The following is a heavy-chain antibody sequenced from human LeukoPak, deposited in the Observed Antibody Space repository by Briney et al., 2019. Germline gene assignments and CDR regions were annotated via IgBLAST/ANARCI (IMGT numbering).Heavy chain of an antibody. V-gene: IGHV4-59*08. J-gene: IGHJ6*02. CDR2: IYYSGST. Sequence: SETLSLTCTVSGGSISSYYWSWIRQPPGKGLEWIGYIYYSGSTNYNPSLKSRVTISVDTSKNRFSLKLSSVTAADTAVYYCARLPYYYGSGSPYYGMDVWGQGTTVTVSS. CDR3: ARLPYYYGSGSPYYGMDV. CDR1: GGSISSYY. D-gene: IGHD3-10*01.